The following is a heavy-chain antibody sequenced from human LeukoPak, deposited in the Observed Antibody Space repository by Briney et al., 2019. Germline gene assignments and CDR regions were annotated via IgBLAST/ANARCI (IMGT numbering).Heavy chain of an antibody. Sequence: GGSLRLSCAASGFTVRSNYMSWVRQAPGKGLEWVSVIYSGGSTYYADSVKGRFTISRDNSKNTLYLQMNSLRAEDTAVYYCARETYYYMDVWGKGTTVTISS. V-gene: IGHV3-66*01. CDR3: ARETYYYMDV. J-gene: IGHJ6*03. CDR2: IYSGGST. CDR1: GFTVRSNY.